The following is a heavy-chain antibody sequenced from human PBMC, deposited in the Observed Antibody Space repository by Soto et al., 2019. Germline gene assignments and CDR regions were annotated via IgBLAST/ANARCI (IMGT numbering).Heavy chain of an antibody. CDR3: ARSPIRLCSGDNCYSGLDS. CDR2: IIPIFNKV. J-gene: IGHJ4*02. D-gene: IGHD2-15*01. V-gene: IGHV1-69*13. CDR1: GGTFSSYA. Sequence: SVKVSCKSSGGTFSSYAISWVRQAPGQGLDWLGGIIPIFNKVNYAQKSQGRVTLTADDSTSTAYMELSSLRSDDTAVYYCARSPIRLCSGDNCYSGLDSWGQGTLVTVSS.